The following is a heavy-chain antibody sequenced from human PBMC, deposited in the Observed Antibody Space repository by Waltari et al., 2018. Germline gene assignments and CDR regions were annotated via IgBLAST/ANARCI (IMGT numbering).Heavy chain of an antibody. J-gene: IGHJ4*02. CDR3: ARDYGDPSDCTGGVCHLDY. V-gene: IGHV3-48*01. CDR2: ISSSSSTI. CDR1: GFTFSSYS. Sequence: EVQLVESGGGLVQPGGSLRLSCAASGFTFSSYSMNWVRQAPGKGLEWVSYISSSSSTIYYADSVKGRFTISRDNAKNSLYLQMNSLRAEDTAVYYCARDYGDPSDCTGGVCHLDYWGQGTLVTVSS. D-gene: IGHD2-8*02.